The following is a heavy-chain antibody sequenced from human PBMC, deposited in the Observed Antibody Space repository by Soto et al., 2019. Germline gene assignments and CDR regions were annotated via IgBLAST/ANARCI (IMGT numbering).Heavy chain of an antibody. J-gene: IGHJ6*02. D-gene: IGHD3-9*01. CDR1: GGSISSGGYS. V-gene: IGHV4-30-2*01. CDR3: ARASLTTGYPNYYYYYGMDV. CDR2: IYHSGST. Sequence: SETLSLTCAVSGGSISSGGYSWSWIRQPPGKGLEWIGYIYHSGSTYYNPSLKSRVTISVDRSKNQFSLKLSSVTAADTAVYYCARASLTTGYPNYYYYYGMDVWGQGTTVTVSS.